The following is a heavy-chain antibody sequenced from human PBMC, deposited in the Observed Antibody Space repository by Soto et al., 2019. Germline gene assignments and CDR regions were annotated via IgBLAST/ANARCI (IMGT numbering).Heavy chain of an antibody. J-gene: IGHJ4*02. CDR3: VKGGWLDY. CDR1: GFTFSSYS. V-gene: IGHV3-48*01. Sequence: PGGSLRLSCAASGFTFSSYSMNWVRQAPGKGLEWVSYISSSSSTIYYADSVKGRFTISRDNAKNSLYLQMYSLRAEDTALYFCVKGGWLDYWGQGTLVTVSS. CDR2: ISSSSSTI. D-gene: IGHD6-19*01.